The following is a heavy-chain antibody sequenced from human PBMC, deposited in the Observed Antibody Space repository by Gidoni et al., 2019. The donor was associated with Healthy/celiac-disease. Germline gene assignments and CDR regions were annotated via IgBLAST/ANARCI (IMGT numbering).Heavy chain of an antibody. CDR2: IYPGDSDT. Sequence: EVQLVQSGAEVKKPGESLKISCKGSGYSFTSYWIGWVSQMPGKGLEWMGIIYPGDSDTRYSPSFQGQVTISADKSISTAYLQWSSLKASDTAMYYCARGGKFEWLQYYYYYGMDVWGQGTTVTVSS. D-gene: IGHD5-12*01. CDR3: ARGGKFEWLQYYYYYGMDV. CDR1: GYSFTSYW. V-gene: IGHV5-51*01. J-gene: IGHJ6*02.